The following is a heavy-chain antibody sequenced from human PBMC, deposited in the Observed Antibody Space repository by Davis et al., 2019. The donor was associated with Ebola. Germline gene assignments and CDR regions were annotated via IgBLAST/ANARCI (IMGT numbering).Heavy chain of an antibody. CDR2: ISAYNGNT. V-gene: IGHV1-18*01. J-gene: IGHJ6*02. CDR3: AREGWNYVRGPYYYDNGMDV. D-gene: IGHD1-7*01. CDR1: GYTFTSYG. Sequence: AASVKVSCKASGYTFTSYGISWVRQAPGQGLEWMGWISAYNGNTNYAQKLQGRVTMTTYASTSTAYMELRSLRSDDTAVYYCAREGWNYVRGPYYYDNGMDVWGQGTTVAVSS.